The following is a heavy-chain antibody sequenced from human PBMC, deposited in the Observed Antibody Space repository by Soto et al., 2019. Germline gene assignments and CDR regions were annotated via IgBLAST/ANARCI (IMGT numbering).Heavy chain of an antibody. V-gene: IGHV3-23*01. J-gene: IGHJ4*02. CDR3: ARASSHYASGTAFES. CDR2: ISGGAAST. Sequence: EVQLLESGGGLVQPGGSLRLSCAASGFSFSNYAMNWVRQAPGMGLQWVSGISGGAASTTYADSVKGRFTISRDNSENTLFLQVGSLRVEDTAVYYCARASSHYASGTAFESWGQGTLITVSS. D-gene: IGHD3-10*01. CDR1: GFSFSNYA.